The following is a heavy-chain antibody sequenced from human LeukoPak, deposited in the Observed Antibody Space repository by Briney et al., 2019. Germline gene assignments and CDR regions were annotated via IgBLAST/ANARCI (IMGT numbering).Heavy chain of an antibody. CDR3: TRVWEVNYYDSSGSLYDY. Sequence: GGSLRLSCTASGFTFGDYAMSWFRQAPGRGLEWVGFIRSKAYGGTTEYAASVKGRFTISRDDSKSIAYLQMNSLKTEDTAVYYCTRVWEVNYYDSSGSLYDYWGQGTLVTVSS. D-gene: IGHD3-22*01. V-gene: IGHV3-49*03. J-gene: IGHJ4*02. CDR1: GFTFGDYA. CDR2: IRSKAYGGTT.